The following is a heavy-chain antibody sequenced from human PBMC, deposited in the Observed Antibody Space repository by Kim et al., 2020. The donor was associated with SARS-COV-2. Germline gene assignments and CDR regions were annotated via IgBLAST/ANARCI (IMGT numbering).Heavy chain of an antibody. CDR3: ARRTGPSSGFLEWFPNWYFEL. V-gene: IGHV4-59*08. Sequence: SETLSLTCTVSGGSISSYYWSWIRQPPGKGLEWIGYIYYSGSTNYNPSLKSRVTISVDTSKNQLSLKLSSVTAADTAVYYCARRTGPSSGFLEWFPNWYFELWGRGTLVTVSS. J-gene: IGHJ2*01. CDR1: GGSISSYY. D-gene: IGHD3-3*01. CDR2: IYYSGST.